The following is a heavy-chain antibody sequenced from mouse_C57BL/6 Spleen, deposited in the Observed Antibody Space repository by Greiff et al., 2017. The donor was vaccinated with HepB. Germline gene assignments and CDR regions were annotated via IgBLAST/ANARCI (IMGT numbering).Heavy chain of an antibody. V-gene: IGHV2-2*01. CDR3: ARNGGYGYDGAMDY. J-gene: IGHJ4*01. Sequence: VQLQQSGPGLVQPSQSLSITCTVSGFSLTSYGVHWVRQSPGKGLEWLGVIWSGGSTDYNAAFISRLSISKDNSKSQVFFKMNSLQADDTAIYYCARNGGYGYDGAMDYWGQGTSVTVSS. CDR2: IWSGGST. CDR1: GFSLTSYG. D-gene: IGHD2-2*01.